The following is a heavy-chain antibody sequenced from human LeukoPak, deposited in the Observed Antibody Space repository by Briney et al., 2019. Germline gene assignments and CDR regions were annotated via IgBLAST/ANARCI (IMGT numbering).Heavy chain of an antibody. Sequence: GGSLRLSCAASGFTFSSYAMSWVRQAPGKGLEWVSAISGSGGSTYYADSVKGRFTISRDNSKNTLYLQMNSLRAEDTAVYYCAKENPRGLWFGESYFDYWGQGTLVTVSS. J-gene: IGHJ4*02. CDR3: AKENPRGLWFGESYFDY. CDR2: ISGSGGST. D-gene: IGHD3-10*01. V-gene: IGHV3-23*01. CDR1: GFTFSSYA.